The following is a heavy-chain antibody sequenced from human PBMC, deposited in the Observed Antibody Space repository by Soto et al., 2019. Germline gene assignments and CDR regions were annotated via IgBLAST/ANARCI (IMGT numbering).Heavy chain of an antibody. CDR1: GFTVSSNY. D-gene: IGHD1-26*01. Sequence: QSGGSLRLSCAASGFTVSSNYMSWVRQAPGKGLEWVSVIYSGGSTYYADSVKGRFTISRDNSKNTLYLQMNSLRAEDTAVYYCARAVGATTLGYYYYGMDVWGQGTTVTVSS. V-gene: IGHV3-53*01. J-gene: IGHJ6*02. CDR3: ARAVGATTLGYYYYGMDV. CDR2: IYSGGST.